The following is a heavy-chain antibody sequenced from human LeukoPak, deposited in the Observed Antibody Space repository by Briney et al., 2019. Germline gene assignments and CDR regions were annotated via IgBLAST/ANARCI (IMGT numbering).Heavy chain of an antibody. Sequence: GGSLRLSCAASGFTFSSYEMNWVRQAPGKGLEWISYISSSGSTVYYADSVKGRFTIARDNATNSLYLQLNSLRAEDTAVYYCVRDGERGSGQKYNFDYWGQGTLVTVSS. CDR1: GFTFSSYE. D-gene: IGHD2-21*01. CDR2: ISSSGSTV. CDR3: VRDGERGSGQKYNFDY. J-gene: IGHJ4*02. V-gene: IGHV3-48*03.